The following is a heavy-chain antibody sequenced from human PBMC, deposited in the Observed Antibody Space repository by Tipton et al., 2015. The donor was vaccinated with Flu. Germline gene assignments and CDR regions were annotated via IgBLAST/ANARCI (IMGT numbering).Heavy chain of an antibody. CDR3: ARVVLPYYWYFDL. D-gene: IGHD2-21*01. CDR1: GFTVSNNY. V-gene: IGHV3-53*01. Sequence: SLRLSCAASGFTVSNNYLSWVRQAPGKGLEWVSVIYSGGSTYYADSVKGRFTISRGNSKNTLYLQMNSLRAEDTAVYYCARVVLPYYWYFDLWGRGTLVTVSS. J-gene: IGHJ2*01. CDR2: IYSGGST.